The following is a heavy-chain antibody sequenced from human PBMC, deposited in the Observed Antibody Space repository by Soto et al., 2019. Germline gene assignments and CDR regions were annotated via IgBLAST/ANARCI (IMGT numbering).Heavy chain of an antibody. CDR3: AREVVASTRYYFDY. V-gene: IGHV4-31*03. D-gene: IGHD2-15*01. J-gene: IGHJ4*02. Sequence: QVQLQESGPGLVKPSQTLSLTCTVSGGPISSGGYYWSWIRQHPGKGLEWIGYIYYSGSTYYNPSLKSRVTISVDTSKNQFSLKLSSVTAADTAVYYCAREVVASTRYYFDYWGQGTLVTVSS. CDR2: IYYSGST. CDR1: GGPISSGGYY.